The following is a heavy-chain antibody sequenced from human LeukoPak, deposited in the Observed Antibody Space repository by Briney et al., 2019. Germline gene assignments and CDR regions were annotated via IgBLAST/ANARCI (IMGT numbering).Heavy chain of an antibody. J-gene: IGHJ4*02. Sequence: GGSLRLSCAASGFTFSSYAMSWVRQAPGKGLEWVSAISGSGGSTYYADSVKGRFTISRDNSKNTLYLQMNSLRAEDTAVYYCAKPPYYDILTGYYTDSYLDYWGQGTLVTVSS. V-gene: IGHV3-23*01. CDR3: AKPPYYDILTGYYTDSYLDY. CDR1: GFTFSSYA. D-gene: IGHD3-9*01. CDR2: ISGSGGST.